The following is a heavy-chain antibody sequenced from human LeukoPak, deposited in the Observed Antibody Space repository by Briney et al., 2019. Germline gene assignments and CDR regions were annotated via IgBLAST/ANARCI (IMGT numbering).Heavy chain of an antibody. CDR3: AREPQLVRYYFDY. CDR1: GYTFTSYA. V-gene: IGHV1-69*13. Sequence: ASVTVSCTASGYTFTSYAMHWVRQAPGQGLEWMGGIIPIFGTANYAQKFQGRVTITADESTSTAYMELSSLRSEDTAVYYCAREPQLVRYYFDYWGQGTLVTVSS. D-gene: IGHD6-13*01. J-gene: IGHJ4*02. CDR2: IIPIFGTA.